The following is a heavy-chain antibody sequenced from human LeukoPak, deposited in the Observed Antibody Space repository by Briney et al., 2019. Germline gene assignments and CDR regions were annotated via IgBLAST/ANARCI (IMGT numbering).Heavy chain of an antibody. CDR2: INHSGST. J-gene: IGHJ4*02. CDR1: GGSFSGYY. D-gene: IGHD3-16*01. CDR3: ARTSIGGGVLYYFDY. V-gene: IGHV4-34*01. Sequence: SETLSLTCAVYGGSFSGYYWSWIRQPPGKGLDWIGEINHSGSTNYNPSLKSRVTISVVTAKTQFSLKLCYVTAADTAVYYCARTSIGGGVLYYFDYWGQGTLVTVSS.